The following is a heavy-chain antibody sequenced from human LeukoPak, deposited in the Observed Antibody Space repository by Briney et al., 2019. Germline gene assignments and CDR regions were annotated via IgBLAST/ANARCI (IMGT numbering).Heavy chain of an antibody. D-gene: IGHD4-17*01. CDR3: ARDPVSVTGY. CDR2: INHSGST. J-gene: IGHJ4*02. V-gene: IGHV4-34*01. CDR1: GGSFSGYY. Sequence: SETLSLTCAVYGGSFSGYYWSWIRQPPGKGLEWIGEINHSGSTNYNPSLKSRVTISVDTSKNQFSLKLSSVTAADTAVYYCARDPVSVTGYWGQGTLVTVSS.